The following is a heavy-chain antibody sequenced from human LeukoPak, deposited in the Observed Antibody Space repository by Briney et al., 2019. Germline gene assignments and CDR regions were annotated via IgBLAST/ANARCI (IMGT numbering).Heavy chain of an antibody. CDR3: AREDSSGYYSYAD. D-gene: IGHD3-22*01. J-gene: IGHJ4*02. CDR2: IYSGGST. V-gene: IGHV3-66*01. CDR1: GFTVGGNY. Sequence: GGSLRLSCAVSGFTVGGNYMSWVRQAPGKGLEWVSVIYSGGSTYYADSVKGRFTISRDNSKNTLYLQMNSLRAEDTAVYYCAREDSSGYYSYADWGQGTLVTVSS.